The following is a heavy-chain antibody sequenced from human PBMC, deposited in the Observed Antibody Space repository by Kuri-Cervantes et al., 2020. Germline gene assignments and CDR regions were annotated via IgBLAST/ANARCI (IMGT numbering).Heavy chain of an antibody. Sequence: GESLKISCAASGFTFSSYAMHWVRQAPGKGLEWVAVISYDGSNKYYADSVKGRFTISRDNSKNTLYLQMNSLRAEDTALYYCAKDSFYDSSSFDYWGQGTLVTVSS. D-gene: IGHD5/OR15-5a*01. CDR2: ISYDGSNK. CDR1: GFTFSSYA. CDR3: AKDSFYDSSSFDY. J-gene: IGHJ4*02. V-gene: IGHV3-30-3*01.